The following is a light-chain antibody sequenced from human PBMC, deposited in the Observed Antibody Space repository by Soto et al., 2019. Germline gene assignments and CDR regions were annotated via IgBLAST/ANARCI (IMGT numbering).Light chain of an antibody. Sequence: QSALTQPRSVSGSPGQPVTISCTGTSSDVGGYNYVSWYQQHPGKAPKLMIYDVSKRPSGVPDRFSGSKSGNTASLTISGLQAEDEADHYCCSYAGSYSYVFGTGTKVTVL. CDR3: CSYAGSYSYV. CDR2: DVS. J-gene: IGLJ1*01. CDR1: SSDVGGYNY. V-gene: IGLV2-11*01.